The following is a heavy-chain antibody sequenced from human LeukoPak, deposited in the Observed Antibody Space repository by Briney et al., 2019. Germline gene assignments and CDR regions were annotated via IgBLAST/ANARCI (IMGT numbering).Heavy chain of an antibody. V-gene: IGHV1-69*13. CDR2: IIPIFGTA. J-gene: IGHJ6*02. CDR3: AREYCGGDCHDPYYYYGMDV. D-gene: IGHD2-21*02. CDR1: GGTFSSYA. Sequence: ASVKVSCKAPGGTFSSYAISWVRQAPGQGLEWMGGIIPIFGTANYAQKFQGRVTITADESTSTAYMELSSLRSEDTAVYYCAREYCGGDCHDPYYYYGMDVWGQGTTVTVSS.